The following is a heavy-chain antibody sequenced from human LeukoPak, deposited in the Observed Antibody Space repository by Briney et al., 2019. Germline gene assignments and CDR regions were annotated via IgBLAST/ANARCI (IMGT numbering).Heavy chain of an antibody. CDR1: GGSVSSGSYY. CDR2: IYYRGST. Sequence: SETLSLTCTVSGGSVSSGSYYWSGIRQPPGKRLEWIGYIYYRGSTNYDPSLKSRVTISVDTSKTQFSLKLSAVTAADTAVYFCARADSSCYYRIDYFHYWGQGTLVTVSS. D-gene: IGHD3-22*01. J-gene: IGHJ4*02. V-gene: IGHV4-61*01. CDR3: ARADSSCYYRIDYFHY.